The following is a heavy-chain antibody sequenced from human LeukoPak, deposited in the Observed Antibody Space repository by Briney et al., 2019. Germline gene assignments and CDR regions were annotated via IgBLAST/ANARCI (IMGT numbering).Heavy chain of an antibody. CDR3: AKGHWLLFRAALDAFDI. CDR1: GFTFSSYG. CDR2: ISYDGSNK. D-gene: IGHD2-2*01. V-gene: IGHV3-30*18. J-gene: IGHJ3*02. Sequence: GGSLRPSCAASGFTFSSYGMHWVRQAPGNGLEWVAVISYDGSNKYYADSVKGRFTISRDNSRNTLYLQMNSLRAEDTAVYYCAKGHWLLFRAALDAFDIWGQGTMVIVSS.